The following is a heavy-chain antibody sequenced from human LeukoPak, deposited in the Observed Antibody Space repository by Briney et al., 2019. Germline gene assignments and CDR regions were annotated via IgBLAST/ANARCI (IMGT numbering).Heavy chain of an antibody. CDR1: GGTFSSYA. CDR2: IIPIFGTA. D-gene: IGHD4-17*01. Sequence: SVEVSCKASGGTFSSYAISWVRQAPGQGLEWMGGIIPIFGTANYAQKFQGRVTITADESTSTAYMELSSLRSEDTAVYYCARGRTSVTTLRYFDYWGQGTLVTVSS. J-gene: IGHJ4*02. V-gene: IGHV1-69*13. CDR3: ARGRTSVTTLRYFDY.